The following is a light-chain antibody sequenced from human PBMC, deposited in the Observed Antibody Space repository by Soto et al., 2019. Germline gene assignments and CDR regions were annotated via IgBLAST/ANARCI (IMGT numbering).Light chain of an antibody. CDR3: QQRSNWPPIT. V-gene: IGKV3-11*01. CDR1: QSINNY. CDR2: GAS. J-gene: IGKJ5*01. Sequence: EIVLRQSPVTLSLSPGERATLSCRASQSINNYLAWYQQKPGQAPRLLIYGASNRATGIPARFSGSGSETDFTLTISSLEPEDFAVYYCQQRSNWPPITFGQGTRLEIK.